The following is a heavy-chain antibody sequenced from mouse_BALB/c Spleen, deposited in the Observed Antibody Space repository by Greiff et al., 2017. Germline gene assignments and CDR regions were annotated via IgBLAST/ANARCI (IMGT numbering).Heavy chain of an antibody. J-gene: IGHJ2*01. D-gene: IGHD1-1*01. Sequence: EVLLVESGPGLVTPSQSLSLTCTVTGFSITSDYAWNCLRQFPGNKLEWMGYISYSGSTSYNPSLKSRISITRDTSKNQFFLQLNSVTTEDTATYYCAKSSSYYFDYWGQGTTLTVSS. CDR2: ISYSGST. V-gene: IGHV3-2*02. CDR1: GFSITSDYA. CDR3: AKSSSYYFDY.